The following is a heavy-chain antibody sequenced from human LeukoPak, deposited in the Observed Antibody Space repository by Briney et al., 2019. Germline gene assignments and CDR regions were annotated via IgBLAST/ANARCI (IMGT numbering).Heavy chain of an antibody. V-gene: IGHV4-4*07. CDR3: ARDPGGIVVVAATPYAFDI. CDR2: IYTSGST. CDR1: GGSISSYY. J-gene: IGHJ3*02. Sequence: PSETLSLTCTVSGGSISSYYWSWIRQPAGKGLEWIGRIYTSGSTNYNPFLKSRVTMSVDTSKNQFSLKLSSVTAADTAVYYCARDPGGIVVVAATPYAFDIWGQGTMVTVSS. D-gene: IGHD2-15*01.